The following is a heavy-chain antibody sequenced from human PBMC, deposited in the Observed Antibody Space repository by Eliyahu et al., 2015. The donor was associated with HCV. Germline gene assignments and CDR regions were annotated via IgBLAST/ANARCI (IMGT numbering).Heavy chain of an antibody. CDR2: LYWDDDK. V-gene: IGHV2-5*02. J-gene: IGHJ4*02. CDR3: AKISRWVRGVPEGAFDF. D-gene: IGHD3-10*01. CDR1: GFSLXTRGGA. Sequence: QISLKESGPTLVKPTQTLTLTCTFSGFSLXTRGGAVGWIRQPPGKALEWLALLYWDDDKVYSPSFNSRLTITKDTSKNQVVLVMTNMDPVDTAIYYCAKISRWVRGVPEGAFDFWGQGSLVTVST.